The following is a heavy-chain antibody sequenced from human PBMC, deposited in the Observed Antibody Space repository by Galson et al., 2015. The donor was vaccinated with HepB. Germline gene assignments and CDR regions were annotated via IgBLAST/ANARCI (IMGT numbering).Heavy chain of an antibody. J-gene: IGHJ4*02. CDR1: GFTFSRSW. V-gene: IGHV3-74*01. CDR2: INPDGSRT. D-gene: IGHD2/OR15-2a*01. CDR3: VSTDWGAPYF. Sequence: SLRLSCAASGFTFSRSWMHWVRQSPGKGLVWVSRINPDGSRTSYADSVKGRVTISRDNDRNTLHLQLDSPTDEDTALYLCVSTDWGAPYFWGQGTLVTVSS.